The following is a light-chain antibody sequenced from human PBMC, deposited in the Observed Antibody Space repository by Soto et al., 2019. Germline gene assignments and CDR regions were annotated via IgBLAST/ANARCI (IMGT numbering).Light chain of an antibody. J-gene: IGLJ1*01. V-gene: IGLV1-47*01. CDR2: RNN. CDR3: AACDDRLSALYV. Sequence: QSVLAQPPSASGTPGQRVTISCSGSSSNIGSNYVYWYQQLPGTAPKLLIYRNNQRPSGVPDRFSGSKSGTSASLAISGLRSEDLSVYYCAACDDRLSALYVFGTGTNVTVL. CDR1: SSNIGSNY.